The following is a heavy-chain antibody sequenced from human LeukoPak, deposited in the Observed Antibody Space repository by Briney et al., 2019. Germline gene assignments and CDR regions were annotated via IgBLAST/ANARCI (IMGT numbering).Heavy chain of an antibody. Sequence: SETLSLTCAVYGGSFSDYYWSWIRQPPGKGLEWIGEINHTGSTNYNPSLKSRVTISVDTSKSQFSLKLSSVNAADTAVYYCASADSSGYYSVAYWGQGTLVTVSS. D-gene: IGHD3-22*01. V-gene: IGHV4-34*01. J-gene: IGHJ4*02. CDR2: INHTGST. CDR3: ASADSSGYYSVAY. CDR1: GGSFSDYY.